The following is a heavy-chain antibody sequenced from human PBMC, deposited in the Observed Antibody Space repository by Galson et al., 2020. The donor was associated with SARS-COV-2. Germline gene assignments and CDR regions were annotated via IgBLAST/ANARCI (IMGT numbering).Heavy chain of an antibody. V-gene: IGHV3-15*01. CDR3: TTGSYL. CDR2: IRTKSDGETT. J-gene: IGHJ5*02. Sequence: AGGSLRLSCAAFGFTFSNAWMSWVRQAPGKGLEWVGRIRTKSDGETTDYAAPVKGRFTISRDDSKDTLYLQMNNLKTEDTAVYFCTTGSYLWGQGTLVTVSS. CDR1: GFTFSNAW.